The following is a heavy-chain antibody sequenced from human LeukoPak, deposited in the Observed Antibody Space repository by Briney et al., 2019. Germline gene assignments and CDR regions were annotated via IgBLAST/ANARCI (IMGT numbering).Heavy chain of an antibody. CDR2: INHSGST. Sequence: SETLSLTCAVYGGSFSGYYWSWIRQPPGKGLEWIGEINHSGSTNYNPSLKSRVTISVDTSKNQFSLKLSSVTAADTVVYYCARGEVFDYWGQGTLVTVSS. J-gene: IGHJ4*02. CDR1: GGSFSGYY. CDR3: ARGEVFDY. V-gene: IGHV4-34*01.